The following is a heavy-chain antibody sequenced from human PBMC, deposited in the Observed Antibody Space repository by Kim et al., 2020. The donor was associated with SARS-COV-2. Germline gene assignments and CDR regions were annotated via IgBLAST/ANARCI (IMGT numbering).Heavy chain of an antibody. D-gene: IGHD2-2*01. CDR3: AKVTGYCSSTSCYDFGY. J-gene: IGHJ4*02. V-gene: IGHV3-23*01. Sequence: VEGRFAISRDNSKNTLNLQMNSLRAEDTAVYYCAKVTGYCSSTSCYDFGYWGQGTLVTVSS.